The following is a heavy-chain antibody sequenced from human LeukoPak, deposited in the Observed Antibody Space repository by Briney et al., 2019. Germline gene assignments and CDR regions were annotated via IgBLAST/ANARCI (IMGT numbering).Heavy chain of an antibody. D-gene: IGHD2-15*01. J-gene: IGHJ4*02. CDR1: GFTFSDYY. V-gene: IGHV3-11*06. Sequence: GGSLRLSCAASGFTFSDYYMSWIRQAPGKGLEWVSYISSSSSYTNYADSVKGRFTISRDNAKNSLYMQMNSLRAEDTAVYYCARDRVCSGGSCYSGFDYWGQGTLVTVSS. CDR2: ISSSSSYT. CDR3: ARDRVCSGGSCYSGFDY.